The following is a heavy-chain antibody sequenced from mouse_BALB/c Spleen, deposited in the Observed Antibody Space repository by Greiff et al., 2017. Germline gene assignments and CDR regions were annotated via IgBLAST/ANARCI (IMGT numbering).Heavy chain of an antibody. CDR3: ARTYYDYDRFAY. CDR1: GYTFSSYW. D-gene: IGHD2-4*01. CDR2: ILPGSGST. Sequence: QVQLQQSGAELMKPGASVKISYKATGYTFSSYWIEWVKQRPGHGLEWIGEILPGSGSTNYNEKFKGKATFTADTSSNTAYMQLSSLTSEDSAVYYCARTYYDYDRFAYWGQGTLVTVSA. V-gene: IGHV1-9*01. J-gene: IGHJ3*01.